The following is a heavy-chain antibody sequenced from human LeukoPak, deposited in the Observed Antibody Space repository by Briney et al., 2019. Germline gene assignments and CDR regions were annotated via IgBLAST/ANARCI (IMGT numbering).Heavy chain of an antibody. Sequence: SPAASGFTPADYAMNCVRQAPGTGLGWGSGISRNIGSIGYADSVKGRFTIPRDNAKNTLYLQLNSLRAEATALYYCARGTDYGEYGGTWLYYYYMDIWGEGTTVTVSS. CDR1: GFTPADYA. V-gene: IGHV3-9*02. J-gene: IGHJ6*03. D-gene: IGHD4-17*01. CDR2: ISRNIGSI. CDR3: ARGTDYGEYGGTWLYYYYMDI.